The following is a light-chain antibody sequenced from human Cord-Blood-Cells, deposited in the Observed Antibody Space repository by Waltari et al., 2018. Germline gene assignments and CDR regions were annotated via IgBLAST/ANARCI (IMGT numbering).Light chain of an antibody. V-gene: IGLV2-23*01. CDR1: SSDVGSYNL. CDR3: CSYAGSSTLV. Sequence: QSALTQPASVSGSPGQSITISCTGTSSDVGSYNLVSWYQQHPGKAPKLVIYEGSKRPSVVSNRFSGSKSGNTASLTISGLQAEDEADYYCCSYAGSSTLVFGGGTKLTVL. CDR2: EGS. J-gene: IGLJ3*02.